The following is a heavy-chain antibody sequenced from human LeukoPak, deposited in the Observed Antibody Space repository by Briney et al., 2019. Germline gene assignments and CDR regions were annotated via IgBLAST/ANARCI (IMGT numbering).Heavy chain of an antibody. V-gene: IGHV1-69*01. Sequence: SVTVSCKASRDTFSSYAISWVRQAPGQGLEWMGGIIPIFGTANYAQKFQGRVTITADESTSTAYMELSSLRSEDTAVYYCARGSRFGELLIGNWFDPWGQGTLVTVSS. D-gene: IGHD3-10*01. CDR2: IIPIFGTA. J-gene: IGHJ5*02. CDR1: RDTFSSYA. CDR3: ARGSRFGELLIGNWFDP.